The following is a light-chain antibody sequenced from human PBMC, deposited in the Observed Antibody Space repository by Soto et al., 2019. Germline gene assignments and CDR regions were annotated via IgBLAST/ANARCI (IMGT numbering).Light chain of an antibody. V-gene: IGLV2-14*01. CDR2: DVS. J-gene: IGLJ1*01. CDR3: SSYTSSSTYV. Sequence: QSALTQPASVSGAPGESITISCTGTRSDVGGYNYVSWYQQHPGKAPKLMIYDVSNRPSGVSNRFSGSKSDNTASLTISGLQAEDEAVYYCSSYTSSSTYVFGTGTKVTVL. CDR1: RSDVGGYNY.